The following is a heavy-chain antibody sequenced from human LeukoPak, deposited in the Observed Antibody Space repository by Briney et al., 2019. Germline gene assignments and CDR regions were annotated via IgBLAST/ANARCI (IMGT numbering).Heavy chain of an antibody. CDR3: ARNPAVEMATIFESNAFDI. J-gene: IGHJ3*02. CDR1: GGSFSGYY. D-gene: IGHD3-3*01. CDR2: INHSGST. Sequence: SETLSLTCAVYGGSFSGYYWSWIRQPPGKGLEWIGEINHSGSTNYNPSLKSRVTISVDTSKNQFSLKLSSVTAADTAVYYCARNPAVEMATIFESNAFDIWGQETMVTVSS. V-gene: IGHV4-34*01.